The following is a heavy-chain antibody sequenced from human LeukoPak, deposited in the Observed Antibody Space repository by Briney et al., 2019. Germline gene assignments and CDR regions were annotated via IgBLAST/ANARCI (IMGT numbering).Heavy chain of an antibody. Sequence: PGGSLRLSCAASGFTFSSYGMHWVRQAPGKGLEWVAFIRYDGSNKYYADSVKGRFTISRDNSKNTLYLQMNSLRAEDTAVYYCAKDSEIVVVPAAMGLDYWGQGTLVTVSS. CDR2: IRYDGSNK. J-gene: IGHJ4*02. CDR1: GFTFSSYG. V-gene: IGHV3-30*02. CDR3: AKDSEIVVVPAAMGLDY. D-gene: IGHD2-2*01.